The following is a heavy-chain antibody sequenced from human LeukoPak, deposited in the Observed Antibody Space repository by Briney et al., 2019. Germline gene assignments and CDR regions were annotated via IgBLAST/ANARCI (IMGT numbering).Heavy chain of an antibody. CDR3: ARPYDDYGGFDY. Sequence: PSETLSLTCAVYGGSFSGYYWSWIRQPPGKGLVWIGEINHSGSTNYNPSLKSRVTISVDTSKNQFSLKLSSVTAADTAVYYCARPYDDYGGFDYWGQGTLVTVSS. CDR1: GGSFSGYY. CDR2: INHSGST. V-gene: IGHV4-34*01. D-gene: IGHD4-17*01. J-gene: IGHJ4*02.